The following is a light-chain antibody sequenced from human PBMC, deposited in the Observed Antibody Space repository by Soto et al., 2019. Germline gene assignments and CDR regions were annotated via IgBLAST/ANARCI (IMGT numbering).Light chain of an antibody. CDR3: QQASSFPLT. CDR1: QVISSW. J-gene: IGKJ4*01. V-gene: IGKV1-12*01. CDR2: GAT. Sequence: IQMTQSPSSVSAAVGDRVTITCRASQVISSWLAWYQQRPGTAPKLVIYGATTLRSGVPSRFSGSESGTLFTLTITSLQPEDSATYYCQQASSFPLTFGGGTKVEIQ.